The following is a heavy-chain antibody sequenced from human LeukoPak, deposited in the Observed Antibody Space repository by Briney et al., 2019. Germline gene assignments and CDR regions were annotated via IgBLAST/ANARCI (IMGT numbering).Heavy chain of an antibody. CDR3: AREPRKALPGYSSSWYVYYYYGMDV. CDR1: GGSISSSNW. J-gene: IGHJ6*04. CDR2: IYHSGST. D-gene: IGHD6-13*01. Sequence: PSETLSLTCAVSGGSISSSNWWSWVRQPPGKGLEWIGEIYHSGSTNHNPSLKSRVTISVDKSKNQFSLKLSSVTAADTAVYYCAREPRKALPGYSSSWYVYYYYGMDVWGKGTTVTVSS. V-gene: IGHV4-4*02.